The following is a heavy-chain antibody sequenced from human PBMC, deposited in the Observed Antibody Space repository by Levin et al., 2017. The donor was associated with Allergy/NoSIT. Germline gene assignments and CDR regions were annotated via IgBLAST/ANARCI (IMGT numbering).Heavy chain of an antibody. J-gene: IGHJ3*02. Sequence: GESLKISCAASGFSFSNYDMHWVRQPTGKGLEWVSAIGIAGDTYYPGSVKGRFTIPRENVKNSLYLQMNSLTAGDTAVYYWARGRGSGSAGFNALDIWGQGTMVTVSS. D-gene: IGHD1-26*01. CDR3: ARGRGSGSAGFNALDI. CDR2: IGIAGDT. V-gene: IGHV3-13*01. CDR1: GFSFSNYD.